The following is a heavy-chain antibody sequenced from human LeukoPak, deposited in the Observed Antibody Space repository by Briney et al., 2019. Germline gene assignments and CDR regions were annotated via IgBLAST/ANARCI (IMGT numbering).Heavy chain of an antibody. D-gene: IGHD7-27*01. Sequence: GGSLRLSCAASGFTFSSYAMHWVRQAPGKGLEYVSAISSNGGSTYYANSVKGRFTISRDNSKNTLYLQMNNLRAEDTAVYYCARDQSPKWGSGERYFDFWGQGTLVTVSS. CDR3: ARDQSPKWGSGERYFDF. CDR2: ISSNGGST. J-gene: IGHJ4*02. CDR1: GFTFSSYA. V-gene: IGHV3-64*01.